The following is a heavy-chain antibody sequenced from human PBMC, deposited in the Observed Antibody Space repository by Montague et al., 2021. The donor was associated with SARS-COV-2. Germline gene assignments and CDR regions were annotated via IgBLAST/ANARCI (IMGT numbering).Heavy chain of an antibody. CDR2: IYSGGST. V-gene: IGHV3-53*01. Sequence: SLRLSCAASGLTVSSNYISWVRQAPGKGLEWVSVIYSGGSTYYADSVKGRFTISRDNSKNTLYLQMNSLRAEDTAVYYCARGGGRDAFDIWGQGTMVTVSS. J-gene: IGHJ3*02. CDR1: GLTVSSNY. CDR3: ARGGGRDAFDI. D-gene: IGHD3-10*01.